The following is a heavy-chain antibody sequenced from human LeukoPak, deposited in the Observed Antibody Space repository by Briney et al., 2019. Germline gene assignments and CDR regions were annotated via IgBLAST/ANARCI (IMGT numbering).Heavy chain of an antibody. CDR2: VNSDGSTT. D-gene: IGHD3-10*01. Sequence: PGGSLRLSCAASGFTFSSYWMHWVRQAPGKGLVWVSRVNSDGSTTRYADSVKGRFTISRDNAKNTLYLQMNSLRAEDTAVYYCARDRGKYGSEPDYCGEGKLVTVSS. J-gene: IGHJ4*02. V-gene: IGHV3-74*01. CDR3: ARDRGKYGSEPDY. CDR1: GFTFSSYW.